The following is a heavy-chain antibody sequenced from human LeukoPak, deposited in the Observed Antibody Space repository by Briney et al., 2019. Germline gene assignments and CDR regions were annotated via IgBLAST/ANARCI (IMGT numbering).Heavy chain of an antibody. CDR1: GGSISSSSYY. CDR3: ARGRVKMVRGVTVYYYYYYMDV. CDR2: INHSGST. Sequence: SETLSLTCTVSGGSISSSSYYWGWIRQPPGKGLEWIGEINHSGSTNYNPSLKSRVTISVDTSKNQFSLKLSSVTAADTAVYYCARGRVKMVRGVTVYYYYYYMDVWGKGTTVTVSS. D-gene: IGHD3-10*01. V-gene: IGHV4-39*07. J-gene: IGHJ6*03.